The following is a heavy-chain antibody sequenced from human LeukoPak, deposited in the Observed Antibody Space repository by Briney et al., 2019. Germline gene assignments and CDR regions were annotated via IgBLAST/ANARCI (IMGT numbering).Heavy chain of an antibody. V-gene: IGHV3-48*03. D-gene: IGHD6-13*01. CDR2: ISSSGSTK. J-gene: IGHJ4*02. Sequence: PGGSLRLSCAASGFTFSSYEMNWVRQAPGKGLEWVSYISSSGSTKYYADSVKGRFTISRDNAKNSLYLQMNSLRAEDTAVYYCARDQRYSSSWSDFDYWGQGTLVTVSS. CDR3: ARDQRYSSSWSDFDY. CDR1: GFTFSSYE.